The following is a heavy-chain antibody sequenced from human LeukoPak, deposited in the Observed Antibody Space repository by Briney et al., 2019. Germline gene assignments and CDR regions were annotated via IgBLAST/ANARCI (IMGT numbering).Heavy chain of an antibody. D-gene: IGHD3-9*01. CDR3: ASELRYFDWPHYFDY. CDR2: ISSSSSYI. V-gene: IGHV3-21*01. CDR1: GFTFSSYN. Sequence: PGGSLRLSCAASGFTFSSYNMNWVRQAPGKGLEWVSSISSSSSYIYYADSVKGRFTISRDNAKNSLYLQMNSLRAEDTAVYYCASELRYFDWPHYFDYWGQGTLVTVSS. J-gene: IGHJ4*02.